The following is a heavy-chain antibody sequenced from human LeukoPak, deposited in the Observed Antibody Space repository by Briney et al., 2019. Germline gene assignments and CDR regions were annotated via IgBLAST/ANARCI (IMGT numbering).Heavy chain of an antibody. CDR1: GGTFSSYA. J-gene: IGHJ4*02. CDR2: IIPIFGTA. V-gene: IGHV1-69*05. Sequence: ASVKVSCKASGGTFSSYAISWVRQAPGQELEWMGRIIPIFGTANYAQKFQGRVTITTDESTSTAYMELSSLRSEDTAVYYCARGLTTFGGVSGVFDYWGQGTLVTVSS. D-gene: IGHD3-16*01. CDR3: ARGLTTFGGVSGVFDY.